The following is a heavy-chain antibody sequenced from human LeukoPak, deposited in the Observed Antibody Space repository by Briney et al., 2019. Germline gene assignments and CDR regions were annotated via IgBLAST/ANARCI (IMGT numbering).Heavy chain of an antibody. Sequence: GGSLRLSCAASGFTFNTNAMNWVRQAPGKGLEWVSAVSGDGGSTYYADSVKGRFTIPRDNSKNTLYLQMNSLRAEDTAVYYCARDLYGDYDLDYWGQGTLVTVSS. D-gene: IGHD4-17*01. CDR1: GFTFNTNA. CDR3: ARDLYGDYDLDY. J-gene: IGHJ4*02. V-gene: IGHV3-23*01. CDR2: VSGDGGST.